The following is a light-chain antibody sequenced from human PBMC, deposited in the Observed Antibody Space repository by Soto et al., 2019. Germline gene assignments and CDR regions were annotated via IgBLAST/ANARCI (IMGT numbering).Light chain of an antibody. V-gene: IGKV1-17*01. J-gene: IGKJ4*01. Sequence: DIQLTQSPSSLSASIGDRVTITCRASQDIINNLGWYQQKPGEAPQRLIFSASSLVRGVPSRFSGSGSGTEFTLTITWLQPEDFATYYCLQHNAYPITFGGGTKVDMK. CDR2: SAS. CDR1: QDIINN. CDR3: LQHNAYPIT.